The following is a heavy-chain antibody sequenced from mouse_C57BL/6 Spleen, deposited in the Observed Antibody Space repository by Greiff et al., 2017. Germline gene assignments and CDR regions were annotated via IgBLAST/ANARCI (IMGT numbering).Heavy chain of an antibody. CDR2: IHPNSGST. Sequence: VQLQQPGAELVKPGASVKLSCKASGYTFTSYWMHWVKQRPGQGLEWIGMIHPNSGSTNYNEKFKSKATLTVDKSSSTAYMQLSSLTSEDSAVYYCPLLDGYYERGDYWGQGTTLTVSS. CDR1: GYTFTSYW. J-gene: IGHJ2*01. V-gene: IGHV1-64*01. D-gene: IGHD2-3*01. CDR3: PLLDGYYERGDY.